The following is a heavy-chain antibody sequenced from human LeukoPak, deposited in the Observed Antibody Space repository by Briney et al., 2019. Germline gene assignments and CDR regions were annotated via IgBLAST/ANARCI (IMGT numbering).Heavy chain of an antibody. Sequence: PSETLSLTCTVSGGSIGTYYWSWVRQSPGTGLEWIGYIYVTGTRYNPYLESRVTISVGRSRNRFFLKVTSMTPADTAVYYCARHIGGGIEDTDVWGRGSKVSVPS. CDR3: ARHIGGGIEDTDV. V-gene: IGHV4-59*08. J-gene: IGHJ6*03. D-gene: IGHD3-16*02. CDR1: GGSIGTYY. CDR2: IYVTGT.